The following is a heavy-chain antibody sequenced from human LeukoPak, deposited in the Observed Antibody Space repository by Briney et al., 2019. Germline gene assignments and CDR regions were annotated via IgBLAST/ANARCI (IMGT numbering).Heavy chain of an antibody. V-gene: IGHV3-21*01. Sequence: GGSLRLSCAASGFTFSSYNMNWVRQAPGQGLEWVSSITSGSSYIYYADSVKGRFTISRDNAKNSLYLQMNSLRAEDTAVYYCARVSRYVGYYGSGSYQYYMDVWGKGTTVTISS. CDR1: GFTFSSYN. CDR3: ARVSRYVGYYGSGSYQYYMDV. CDR2: ITSGSSYI. D-gene: IGHD3-10*01. J-gene: IGHJ6*03.